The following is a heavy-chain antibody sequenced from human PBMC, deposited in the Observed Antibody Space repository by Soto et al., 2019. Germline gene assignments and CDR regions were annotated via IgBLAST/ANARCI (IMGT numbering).Heavy chain of an antibody. CDR3: ASPTVTPHYGMDV. CDR2: ISSSGSTI. V-gene: IGHV3-11*01. CDR1: GFTLSDYY. D-gene: IGHD4-17*01. Sequence: QVHLVESGGGLVKPGGSLRLTCAASGFTLSDYYMSWIRQAPGKGLEWVSYISSSGSTIYYADSVKGRFTISRDNAKNSLYLQMNSLRAEDTAVYYCASPTVTPHYGMDVWGQGTTVTVSS. J-gene: IGHJ6*02.